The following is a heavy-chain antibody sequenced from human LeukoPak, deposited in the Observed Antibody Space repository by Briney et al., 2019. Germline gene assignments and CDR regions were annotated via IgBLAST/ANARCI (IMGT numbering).Heavy chain of an antibody. D-gene: IGHD3-22*01. CDR2: IIPILGIA. CDR1: GGTFSSYT. V-gene: IGHV1-69*02. CDR3: ARVHSTGYYADYFDY. J-gene: IGHJ4*02. Sequence: ASVKVSCKASGGTFSSYTISWVRQAPGQGLEWMGRIIPILGIANYAQKFQGRVTITADKSTSTAYMELSSLRSEDTAVYYCARVHSTGYYADYFDYWGQGTLVTVSS.